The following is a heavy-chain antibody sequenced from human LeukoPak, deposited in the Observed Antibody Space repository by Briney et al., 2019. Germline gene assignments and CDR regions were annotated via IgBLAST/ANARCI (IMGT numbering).Heavy chain of an antibody. V-gene: IGHV3-23*01. CDR2: IDASGGAT. CDR1: GFTFSNYA. Sequence: GESLRLSCAASGFTFSNYAMSWVRQAPGKGLEWVSSIDASGGATYYADSVKGRFTISRDNSKNTLYLQMNSLRAEDTAVYYCAKNPDIYCSSTSCYLDYWGQGTLVTVSS. D-gene: IGHD2-2*01. J-gene: IGHJ4*02. CDR3: AKNPDIYCSSTSCYLDY.